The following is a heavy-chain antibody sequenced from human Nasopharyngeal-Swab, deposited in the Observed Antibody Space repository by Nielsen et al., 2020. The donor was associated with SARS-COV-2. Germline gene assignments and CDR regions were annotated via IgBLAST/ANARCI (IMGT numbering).Heavy chain of an antibody. J-gene: IGHJ6*03. CDR3: ARDRITIFGVVIISGGMDV. V-gene: IGHV1-46*01. D-gene: IGHD3-3*01. Sequence: ASVQVSCKASGYTFTSYYMHWLRQAPGQGLEWMGIINPSGGSTSYAQKVQGRVTMTRDTSTSTVYMELSSLRSEDTAVYYCARDRITIFGVVIISGGMDVWGKGTTVTVSS. CDR2: INPSGGST. CDR1: GYTFTSYY.